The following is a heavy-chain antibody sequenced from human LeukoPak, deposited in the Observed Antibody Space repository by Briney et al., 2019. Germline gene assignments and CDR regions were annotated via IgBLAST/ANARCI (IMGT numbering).Heavy chain of an antibody. V-gene: IGHV4-30-4*01. Sequence: SETLSLTCTVSGVSNSSGDYYWSWIRQPPGKGLEWIGYIYYSGSTYYNPSLKSRVTISVDTSKNQFSLKLSSVTAADTAVYYCARDDYVWGSYRPESWFDPWGQGTLVTVSS. D-gene: IGHD3-16*02. J-gene: IGHJ5*02. CDR3: ARDDYVWGSYRPESWFDP. CDR1: GVSNSSGDYY. CDR2: IYYSGST.